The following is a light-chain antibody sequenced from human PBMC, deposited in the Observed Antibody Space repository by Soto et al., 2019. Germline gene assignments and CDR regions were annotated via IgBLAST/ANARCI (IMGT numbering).Light chain of an antibody. Sequence: QSALTQPASVSGSPGQSITISCSGTSSDIGSYDHVAWYQQFPGKSPKLMIYAVSDRPSGVSDRFSGSKSGITASLTISGLQTEDEADYYCCSYAGTYNFYVFGTGTKVTVL. CDR1: SSDIGSYDH. CDR3: CSYAGTYNFYV. CDR2: AVS. V-gene: IGLV2-14*01. J-gene: IGLJ1*01.